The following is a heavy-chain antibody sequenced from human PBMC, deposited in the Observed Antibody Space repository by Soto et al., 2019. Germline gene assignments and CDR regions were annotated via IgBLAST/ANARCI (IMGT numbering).Heavy chain of an antibody. Sequence: ETLSLTCAVYGGSFSGYYWSWIRQPPGKGLEWIGEINHSGSTNYNPSLKSRVTISVDTSKNQFSLKLSSVTAADTAVYYCARGGERGIGVVPAAIKGHWFDPWGQGTLVTVS. CDR2: INHSGST. CDR1: GGSFSGYY. V-gene: IGHV4-34*01. J-gene: IGHJ5*02. CDR3: ARGGERGIGVVPAAIKGHWFDP. D-gene: IGHD2-2*01.